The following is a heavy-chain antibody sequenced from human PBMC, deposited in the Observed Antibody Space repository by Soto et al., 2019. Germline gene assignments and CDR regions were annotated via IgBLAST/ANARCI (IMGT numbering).Heavy chain of an antibody. J-gene: IGHJ5*02. V-gene: IGHV4-31*03. CDR2: IYYSGST. CDR3: ARDLASSWFDP. Sequence: PSETLSLTCTVSGGSISSGGYYWSWIRQHPGKGLEWIGYIYYSGSTYYNPSLKSRVTISVDASKNQFSLKLSSVTAADTAVYYCARDLASSWFDPWGQGTLVTVSS. CDR1: GGSISSGGYY.